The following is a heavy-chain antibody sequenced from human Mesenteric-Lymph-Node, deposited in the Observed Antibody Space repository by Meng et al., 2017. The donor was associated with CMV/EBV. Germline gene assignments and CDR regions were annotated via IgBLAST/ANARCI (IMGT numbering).Heavy chain of an antibody. Sequence: CAVSGFNFRSYAMSWVRQAPGKGLEWVSSISSSSSYIYYADSVKGRFTISRDNAKNSLYLQMNSLRAEDTAVYYCASAHIVPAAVDYWGQGTLVTVSS. CDR3: ASAHIVPAAVDY. J-gene: IGHJ4*02. D-gene: IGHD2-2*01. CDR2: ISSSSSYI. CDR1: GFNFRSYA. V-gene: IGHV3-21*01.